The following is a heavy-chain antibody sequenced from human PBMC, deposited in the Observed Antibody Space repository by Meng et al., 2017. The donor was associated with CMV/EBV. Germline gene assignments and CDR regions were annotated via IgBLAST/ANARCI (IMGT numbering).Heavy chain of an antibody. CDR2: IYYSGST. CDR3: ARDSSRWVTKYYFDY. CDR1: GGSISSSSYY. V-gene: IGHV4-39*07. D-gene: IGHD4-17*01. J-gene: IGHJ4*02. Sequence: LQLLDLGPGLLKPSETLSLYCTVSGGSISSSSYYWGWIRQPPGKGLEWIGSIYYSGSTYYNPSLKSRVTISVDTSKNQFSLKLSSVTAADTAVYYCARDSSRWVTKYYFDYWGQGTLVTVSS.